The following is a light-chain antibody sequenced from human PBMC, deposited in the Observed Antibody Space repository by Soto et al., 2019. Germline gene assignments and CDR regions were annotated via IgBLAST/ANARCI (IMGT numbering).Light chain of an antibody. CDR2: DAS. Sequence: DIQMTQSPSSLSASVGDRVTITCQASQDISNYLNWYQQKPGKAPKLLIYDASNLETGVPSRFSGSGSGTDFTFTISSLQPEDIATYYCHQYDNLPRTFGGGTKVEIK. CDR1: QDISNY. V-gene: IGKV1-33*01. CDR3: HQYDNLPRT. J-gene: IGKJ4*01.